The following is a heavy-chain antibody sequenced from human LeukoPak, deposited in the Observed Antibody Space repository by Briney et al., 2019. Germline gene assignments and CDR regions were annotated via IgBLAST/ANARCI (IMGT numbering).Heavy chain of an antibody. D-gene: IGHD3-22*01. Sequence: GESLKISCKGSGYSFTSYWIGWVRQMPGQGLEWMGIIYPGDSDTRYSPSFQGQVTISADKSISTAYLQWSSLKASDTAMYYCARAYYYDSSGYGHFDYWGQGTLVTVSS. J-gene: IGHJ4*02. CDR1: GYSFTSYW. CDR3: ARAYYYDSSGYGHFDY. CDR2: IYPGDSDT. V-gene: IGHV5-51*01.